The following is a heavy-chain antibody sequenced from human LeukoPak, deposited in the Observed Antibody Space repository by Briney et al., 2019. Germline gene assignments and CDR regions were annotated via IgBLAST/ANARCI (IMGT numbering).Heavy chain of an antibody. D-gene: IGHD3-22*01. Sequence: GGSLRLSCAASGFTFSSYAMSWVRQAPGKGLEWVSVISGIGGSTYYADSVKGRFTISRDNSKTTLYLQMYSLRAKDTALYYCAKTKKGDHFDSTGGVHYYSSGMDVWGQGTTVTVSS. V-gene: IGHV3-23*01. CDR3: AKTKKGDHFDSTGGVHYYSSGMDV. CDR2: ISGIGGST. J-gene: IGHJ6*02. CDR1: GFTFSSYA.